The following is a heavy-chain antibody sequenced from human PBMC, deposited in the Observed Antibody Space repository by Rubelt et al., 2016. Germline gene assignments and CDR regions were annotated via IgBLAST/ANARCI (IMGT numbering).Heavy chain of an antibody. D-gene: IGHD3-3*01. CDR3: AKKGGDFWSGPVDY. CDR1: GFTFSSCA. V-gene: IGHV3-23*01. CDR2: IRGSGGTT. J-gene: IGHJ4*02. Sequence: ESGGGLVKPGGSLRLSCAASGFTFSSCAMSWVRQAPGKGLEWVSLIRGSGGTTHYAGSVKGRFTVSRDNSKNTLYLQMNSLRAEDTAVYYCAKKGGDFWSGPVDYWGQGTLVTVSS.